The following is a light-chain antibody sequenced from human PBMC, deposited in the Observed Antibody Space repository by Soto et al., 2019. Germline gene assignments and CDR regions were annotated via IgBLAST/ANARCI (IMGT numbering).Light chain of an antibody. CDR2: TAS. Sequence: DIQMTQSPSSLSASVGDRVTITCRASQSIARYLNWYQQKPGKAPKLLVYTASSLQSGVPSRFSGSGSGTDFTLTISSLQPEDFATYYCQQSYSTLTWTFGQGTKVEI. CDR3: QQSYSTLTWT. CDR1: QSIARY. V-gene: IGKV1-39*01. J-gene: IGKJ1*01.